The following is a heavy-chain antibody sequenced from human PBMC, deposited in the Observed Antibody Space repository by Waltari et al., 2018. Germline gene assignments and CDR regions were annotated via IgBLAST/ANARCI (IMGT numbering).Heavy chain of an antibody. CDR1: GGSISSHY. Sequence: QVQLQESGPGLVKPSETLSLTCTVSGGSISSHYWSWIRQPPGKGLEWIGYIYYSGSTNYNPSLKSRVTISVDTSKNQFSLKLSSVTAADTAVYYCARVGSNIAAAGKFDYWGQGTLVTVSS. V-gene: IGHV4-59*11. CDR3: ARVGSNIAAAGKFDY. J-gene: IGHJ4*02. CDR2: IYYSGST. D-gene: IGHD6-13*01.